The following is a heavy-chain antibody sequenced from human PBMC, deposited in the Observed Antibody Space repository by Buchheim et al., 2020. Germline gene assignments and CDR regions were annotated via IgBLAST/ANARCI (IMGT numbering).Heavy chain of an antibody. CDR1: GISFSRYS. CDR3: ASDLSGGGLDY. Sequence: QVQLVESGGGVVQPGRSLRLSCAASGISFSRYSMYWVRQAPGKGLEWVAVISDDATRTNYADSVRGRVTLSRDNSQHTLYLQMGSLRLDDTAVFYCASDLSGGGLDYWGQGTL. J-gene: IGHJ4*02. CDR2: ISDDATRT. D-gene: IGHD2-15*01. V-gene: IGHV3-30*04.